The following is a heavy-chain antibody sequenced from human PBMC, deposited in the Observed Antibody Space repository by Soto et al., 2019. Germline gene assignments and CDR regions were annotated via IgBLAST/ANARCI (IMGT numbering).Heavy chain of an antibody. CDR3: ARANDDFWRALDY. CDR2: MYHSGST. CDR1: GVSISSGGYS. Sequence: QLQLQESGSGLVKPSQTLSLTCAVSGVSISSGGYSWSWIRQPPGKGLEWIGYMYHSGSTYYNPSLKSRGTISVDRSKNQFSLNLSSVTAADTAMYYWARANDDFWRALDYWGQGTVVTVSS. V-gene: IGHV4-30-2*01. J-gene: IGHJ4*02. D-gene: IGHD3-3*01.